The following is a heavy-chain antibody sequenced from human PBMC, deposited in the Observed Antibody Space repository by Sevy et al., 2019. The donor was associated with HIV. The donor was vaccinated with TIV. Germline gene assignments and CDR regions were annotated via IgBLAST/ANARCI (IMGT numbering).Heavy chain of an antibody. CDR1: GVTFSNYA. J-gene: IGHJ4*02. D-gene: IGHD6-13*01. V-gene: IGHV1-69*13. CDR3: ARDSLYSTNWAFDY. CDR2: IIPMFGTP. Sequence: ASVKVSCKASGVTFSNYAISWVRQAPGQGLEWTGGIIPMFGTPSYAQKFQGRVTITADESTSTAYMELTSLRSEDTAVYYCARDSLYSTNWAFDYWGQGTLVTVSS.